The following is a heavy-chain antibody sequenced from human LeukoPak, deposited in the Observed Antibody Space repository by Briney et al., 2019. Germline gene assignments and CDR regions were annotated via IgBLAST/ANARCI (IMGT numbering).Heavy chain of an antibody. CDR1: GYTFTSYY. CDR2: INPSGGST. J-gene: IGHJ6*03. CDR3: AGVRLSIAVAGNYYYYYMDV. V-gene: IGHV1-46*01. Sequence: ASVKVSCMASGYTFTSYYMHWVRQAPGQGLEWMGIINPSGGSTSYAQKFQGRVTITADESTSTAYMELSSLRSEDTAVYYCAGVRLSIAVAGNYYYYYMDVWGKGTTVTISS. D-gene: IGHD6-19*01.